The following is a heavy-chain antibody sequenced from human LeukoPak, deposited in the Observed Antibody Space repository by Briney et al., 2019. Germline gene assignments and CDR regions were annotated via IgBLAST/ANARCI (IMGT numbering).Heavy chain of an antibody. CDR2: VSYSGGT. CDR3: ARDTHSKERADY. J-gene: IGHJ4*02. Sequence: SETLSLTCTVSGGSITSDYWSWIRQSPGKGLEWIGYVSYSGGTNYNPSLKGRVTMSIDTSKNQFSLKLTSVTPADTAVYYCARDTHSKERADYWARESWSPSPQ. D-gene: IGHD1-1*01. CDR1: GGSITSDY. V-gene: IGHV4-59*01.